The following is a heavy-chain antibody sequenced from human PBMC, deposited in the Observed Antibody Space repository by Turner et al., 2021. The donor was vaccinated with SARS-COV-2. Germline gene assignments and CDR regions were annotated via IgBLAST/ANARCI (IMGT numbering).Heavy chain of an antibody. Sequence: VPLAESGGGVVQPGWSLRLSCASPAFTFSSYGMHWVRQAPGKGLEWVAVIWYDGSNKYYADSVKGRLTISRDNSKNTLYLQMNSLGAEDTAVYYCARDSDSSGLLPHFDYWGQGTLVTVSS. V-gene: IGHV3-33*01. D-gene: IGHD3-22*01. CDR2: IWYDGSNK. CDR3: ARDSDSSGLLPHFDY. J-gene: IGHJ4*02. CDR1: AFTFSSYG.